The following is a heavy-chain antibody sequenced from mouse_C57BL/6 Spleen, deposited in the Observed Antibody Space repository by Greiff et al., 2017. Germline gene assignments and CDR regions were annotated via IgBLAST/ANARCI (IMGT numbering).Heavy chain of an antibody. V-gene: IGHV1-19*01. J-gene: IGHJ3*01. CDR3: ARSGYDGGPPFAY. Sequence: EVQLQESGPVLVKPGASVKMSCKASGYTFTDYYMNWVKQSHGKSLEWIGVINPYNGGTSYNQKFKGKATLTVDKSSSTAYMELNSLTSEDSAVYYCARSGYDGGPPFAYWGQGTLVTVSA. CDR2: INPYNGGT. CDR1: GYTFTDYY. D-gene: IGHD2-2*01.